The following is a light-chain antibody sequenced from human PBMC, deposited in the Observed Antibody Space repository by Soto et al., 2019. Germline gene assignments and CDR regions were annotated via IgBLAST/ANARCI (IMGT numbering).Light chain of an antibody. CDR1: SSDIGANDY. CDR2: EVN. CDR3: FSFTTDWTHV. Sequence: QSALTQPASLSGSPGQSITISCTGTSSDIGANDYVSWFQQHPGKAPKLMISEVNNRPSGVSNRFSGSKSGNTAYLTISGLQTEDEADYFCFSFTTDWTHVFGTGTKVTVL. J-gene: IGLJ1*01. V-gene: IGLV2-14*01.